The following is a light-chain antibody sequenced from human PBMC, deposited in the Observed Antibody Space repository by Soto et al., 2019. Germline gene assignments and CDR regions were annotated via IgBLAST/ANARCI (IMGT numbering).Light chain of an antibody. CDR2: EVS. V-gene: IGLV2-8*01. CDR1: SSDVGGYNF. J-gene: IGLJ1*01. CDR3: SSYAGSNIFV. Sequence: QSALTQPPSASGPPGQSVTISCPGTSSDVGGYNFVAWYQQHPGKAPKLMISEVSKRPSGVPDRFSGSKSGNTASLTVSGLQAEDEADYYCSSYAGSNIFVFGTGTKVTVL.